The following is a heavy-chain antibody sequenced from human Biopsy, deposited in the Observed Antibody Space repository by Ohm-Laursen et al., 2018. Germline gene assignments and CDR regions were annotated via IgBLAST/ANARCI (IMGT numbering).Heavy chain of an antibody. D-gene: IGHD6-13*01. CDR2: GDWDDYK. V-gene: IGHV2-70*11. CDR3: ARTPILIVSAGLVYRHRRHLQGMDV. J-gene: IGHJ6*02. Sequence: PTQTLTLTCSFSGFSLSARGMCVSWIRQAPGKALEWLARGDWDDYKDYSASLQTKLSISKDTSNDQVVLTVNNVDPADTATYYCARTPILIVSAGLVYRHRRHLQGMDVWGQGIAVTVS. CDR1: GFSLSARGMC.